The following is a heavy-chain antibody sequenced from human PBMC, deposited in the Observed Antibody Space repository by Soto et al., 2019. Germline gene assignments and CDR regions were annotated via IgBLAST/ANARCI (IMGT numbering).Heavy chain of an antibody. J-gene: IGHJ4*02. Sequence: QVQLVESGGGVVQPGRSLRLSCEASGFSLSTYGMHWVRQAPGKGLEWVAVISYDGSNKYHADSVKGRFTISRDNSRNTLYLPMNSLRVDDTAVYYCAKDARRYSGVDFSQWGQGTLVSVSS. CDR2: ISYDGSNK. D-gene: IGHD5-12*01. CDR3: AKDARRYSGVDFSQ. V-gene: IGHV3-30*18. CDR1: GFSLSTYG.